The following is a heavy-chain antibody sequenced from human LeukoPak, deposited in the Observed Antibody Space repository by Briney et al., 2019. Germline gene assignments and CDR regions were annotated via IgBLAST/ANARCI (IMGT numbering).Heavy chain of an antibody. Sequence: GSLRLSCAASGFTFSSSAMSWVRQAPGKGLEWIGTLYYSGKTYYNPSLKSRVTISIDTSKNQFSLKLTSATAADTAVYYCARDHSSASYTYCYYYMDVWGKGTTVTVSS. CDR2: LYYSGKT. CDR1: GFTFSSSAM. D-gene: IGHD1-26*01. J-gene: IGHJ6*03. V-gene: IGHV4-39*07. CDR3: ARDHSSASYTYCYYYMDV.